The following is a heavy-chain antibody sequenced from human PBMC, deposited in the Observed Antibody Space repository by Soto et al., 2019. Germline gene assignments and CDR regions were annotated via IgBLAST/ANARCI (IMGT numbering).Heavy chain of an antibody. Sequence: QVQLVESGGGVVQPGRSLRLSCAASGFTFSSYAMHWVRQAPGKGLEGVAVISYDGSDKYYADSVKGRFTISRDNSKNTRNLQRNSLRADDTAVYYCAKALGELSPESYDYWGQGTLITVSS. J-gene: IGHJ4*02. D-gene: IGHD3-16*02. CDR3: AKALGELSPESYDY. CDR2: ISYDGSDK. CDR1: GFTFSSYA. V-gene: IGHV3-30*18.